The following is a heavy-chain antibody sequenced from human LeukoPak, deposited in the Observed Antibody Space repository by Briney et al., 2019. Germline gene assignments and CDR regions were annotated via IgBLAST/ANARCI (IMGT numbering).Heavy chain of an antibody. CDR3: ARDRYYYDSSGYYYDY. J-gene: IGHJ4*02. Sequence: PSETLSLTCAVYGGSFSGYYWSWIRQPAGKGLEWIGRIYTSGSTNYNPSLKSRVTMSVDTSKNQFSLKLSSVTAADTAVYYCARDRYYYDSSGYYYDYWGQGTLVTVSS. CDR1: GGSFSGYY. V-gene: IGHV4-4*07. CDR2: IYTSGST. D-gene: IGHD3-22*01.